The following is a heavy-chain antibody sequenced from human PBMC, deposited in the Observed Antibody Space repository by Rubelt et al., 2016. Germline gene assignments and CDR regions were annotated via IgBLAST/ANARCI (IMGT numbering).Heavy chain of an antibody. V-gene: IGHV3-23*04. Sequence: EVQLVESGGGLLQPGGSLRLSCAASGFTFSSYGMSWVRQSPGKGLEWVSTISDSGDFTYYADSMKGRFTISRDNSRDTLYLQMNSLRAEDTAVYYCAKSTYNSGWYSSDFDYWGQGTLVTVSS. D-gene: IGHD6-13*01. CDR2: ISDSGDFT. CDR3: AKSTYNSGWYSSDFDY. J-gene: IGHJ4*02. CDR1: GFTFSSYG.